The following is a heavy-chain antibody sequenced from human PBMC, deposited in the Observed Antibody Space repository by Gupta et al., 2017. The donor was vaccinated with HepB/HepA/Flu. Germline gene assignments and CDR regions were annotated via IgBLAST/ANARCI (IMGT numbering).Heavy chain of an antibody. D-gene: IGHD3-3*01. Sequence: EVQLVESGGGLVQPGGSLRLSCAASGFTFSSYSMNWVRQAPGKRLEWVSYISSSSSTIYYADSVKGRFTISRDNAKNSLYLQMNSLRDEDTAVYYYARTYYDFWSGRYSGENWFDPWGQGTLVTVSS. CDR3: ARTYYDFWSGRYSGENWFDP. CDR1: GFTFSSYS. V-gene: IGHV3-48*02. J-gene: IGHJ5*02. CDR2: ISSSSSTI.